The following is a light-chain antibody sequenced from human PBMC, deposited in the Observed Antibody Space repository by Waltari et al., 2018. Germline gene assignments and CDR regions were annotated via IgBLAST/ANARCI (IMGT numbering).Light chain of an antibody. Sequence: QSVLTQPPSASGTPGQRVTISCSGSSSNIGRNTVNWYQQLPGTAPKRLIYSNNQRPSGVPDRFSGSKSGTSASLAISGLQSEDEADYYCAAWDDSLNAVVFGGGTKLTVL. V-gene: IGLV1-44*01. CDR2: SNN. J-gene: IGLJ2*01. CDR3: AAWDDSLNAVV. CDR1: SSNIGRNT.